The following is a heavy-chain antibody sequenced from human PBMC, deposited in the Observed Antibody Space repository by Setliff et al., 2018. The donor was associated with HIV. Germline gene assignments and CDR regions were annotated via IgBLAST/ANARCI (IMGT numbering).Heavy chain of an antibody. Sequence: SETLSLTCTVSGGSISSGSYYWSWIRQPAGKGLEWIGHIYTSGSTNYNPSLKSRVTISVDTSKNQFSLKLSSVTAADTAVYYCARSLWLGDIQHWGQGTTVTVSS. J-gene: IGHJ6*02. CDR1: GGSISSGSYY. CDR2: IYTSGST. V-gene: IGHV4-61*09. D-gene: IGHD2-21*01. CDR3: ARSLWLGDIQH.